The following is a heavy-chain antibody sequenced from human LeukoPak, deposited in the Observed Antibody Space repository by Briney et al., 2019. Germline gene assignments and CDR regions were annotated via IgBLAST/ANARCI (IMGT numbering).Heavy chain of an antibody. V-gene: IGHV3-23*01. Sequence: GGSLRLSCAASGFTFSSYAMSWVRQAPGKGLEWVSAISGSGGSTYYADSVKGRFTISRDNSKNTLYLQMNSLRGEDTAVYYCARGAPRNYDFWSGPFDYWGQGSLVTVSS. CDR3: ARGAPRNYDFWSGPFDY. J-gene: IGHJ4*02. CDR1: GFTFSSYA. CDR2: ISGSGGST. D-gene: IGHD3-3*01.